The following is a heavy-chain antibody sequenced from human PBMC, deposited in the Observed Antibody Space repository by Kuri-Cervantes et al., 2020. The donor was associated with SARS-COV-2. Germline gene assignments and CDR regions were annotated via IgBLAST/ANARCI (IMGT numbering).Heavy chain of an antibody. CDR2: INPNSGGT. J-gene: IGHJ3*02. D-gene: IGHD6-13*01. CDR1: GYTFTDYY. Sequence: ASVKVSCKASGYTFTDYYMHWVRQAPGQGLEWMGWINPNSGGTNYAQKFQGRVTMTRDTSISTAYMELSRLRSDDTAVYYCAREPAAAVQDAFDIWGQGTMVTVSS. V-gene: IGHV1-2*02. CDR3: AREPAAAVQDAFDI.